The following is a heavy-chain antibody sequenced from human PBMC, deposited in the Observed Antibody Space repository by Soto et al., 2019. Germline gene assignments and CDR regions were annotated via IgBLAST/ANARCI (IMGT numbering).Heavy chain of an antibody. CDR2: MNPNSGNT. CDR3: ARGYEGHYDFWRFDP. Sequence: QVQLVQSGAEVKKPGASVKVSCNASGYTFTSYDINWVRQAPGQGLEWMGWMNPNSGNTGYAQKFRGRVTMTRNTPISTDYMELSSLRSEDTAVYYCARGYEGHYDFWRFDPWGQGTLVTVSS. CDR1: GYTFTSYD. J-gene: IGHJ5*02. D-gene: IGHD3-3*01. V-gene: IGHV1-8*01.